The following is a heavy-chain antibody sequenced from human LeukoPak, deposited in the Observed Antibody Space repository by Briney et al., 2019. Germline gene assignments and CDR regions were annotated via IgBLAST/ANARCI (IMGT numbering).Heavy chain of an antibody. Sequence: ASVKVSCKASGYTFTSYGISWVRQAPGQGLEWMGWISAYNGNTNYAQKLQGRVTITRDTSASTAYMELSSLRSEDTAVYYCARDIGSGWGNYFDYWGQGTLVTVSS. CDR3: ARDIGSGWGNYFDY. D-gene: IGHD6-19*01. V-gene: IGHV1-18*01. CDR1: GYTFTSYG. CDR2: ISAYNGNT. J-gene: IGHJ4*02.